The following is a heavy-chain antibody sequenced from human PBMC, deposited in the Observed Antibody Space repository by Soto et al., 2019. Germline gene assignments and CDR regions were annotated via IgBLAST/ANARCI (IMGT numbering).Heavy chain of an antibody. CDR3: ASDPGIAAAGMDY. J-gene: IGHJ4*02. D-gene: IGHD6-25*01. CDR1: GFSFNTYA. CDR2: ISSSSSRI. V-gene: IGHV3-48*04. Sequence: EVQLVESGGGLIQPGGSLRLSCAASGFSFNTYAMNWVRQAPGKGLEWISYISSSSSRIYYADSVKGRFTLSRDNAKNSLFLQMNSLGSEDTAVYYCASDPGIAAAGMDYWGQRTLVTVSS.